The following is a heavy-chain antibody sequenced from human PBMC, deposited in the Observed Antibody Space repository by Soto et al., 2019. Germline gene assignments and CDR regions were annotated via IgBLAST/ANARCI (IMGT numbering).Heavy chain of an antibody. D-gene: IGHD1-1*01. J-gene: IGHJ4*02. CDR3: AREPATAKPEGVDF. CDR1: GYTFCDYY. CDR2: INPNSGGT. V-gene: IGHV1-2*02. Sequence: ASVKVSCKASGYTFCDYYIHWARQAPGQGLEWMGWINPNSGGTKYAPKFQGGVTMTRDTSITTAYMELSRLRSGDTAVYYCAREPATAKPEGVDFWGQGTLVTVSS.